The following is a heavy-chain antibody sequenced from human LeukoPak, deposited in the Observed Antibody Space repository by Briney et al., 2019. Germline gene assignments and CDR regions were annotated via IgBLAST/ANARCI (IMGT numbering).Heavy chain of an antibody. CDR2: IYYSGST. D-gene: IGHD6-19*01. CDR1: GGSISSYY. Sequence: SETLSLTCTVSGGSISSYYWSWIRQPPGRGLEWIGYIYYSGSTNYNPSLKSRVTISVDTSKNQFSLKLSSVTAADTAVYYCARDGTQDSSGEGWFDPWGQGTLVTVSS. J-gene: IGHJ5*02. CDR3: ARDGTQDSSGEGWFDP. V-gene: IGHV4-59*01.